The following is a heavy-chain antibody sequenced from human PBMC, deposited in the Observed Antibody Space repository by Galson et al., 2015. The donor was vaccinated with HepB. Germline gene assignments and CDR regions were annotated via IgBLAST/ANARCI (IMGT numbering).Heavy chain of an antibody. CDR1: GFTFRTYT. CDR3: AKDADILTGYPYYFDY. D-gene: IGHD3-9*01. J-gene: IGHJ4*02. CDR2: ISTSGADT. Sequence: SLRLSCAASGFTFRTYTMNWVRLAPGKGLQWVSTISTSGADTYYTDSVKGRFTISRDNSKNMLYLQMNTLRVEDTAIYYCAKDADILTGYPYYFDYWGQGTLVSVSS. V-gene: IGHV3-23*01.